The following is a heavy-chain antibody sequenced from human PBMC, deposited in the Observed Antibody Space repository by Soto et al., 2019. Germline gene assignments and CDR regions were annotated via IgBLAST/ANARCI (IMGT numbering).Heavy chain of an antibody. D-gene: IGHD6-6*01. CDR3: ARGVVPAAGAAPPYFRYGVDV. CDR2: IIPMFGTT. CDR1: GDTFKKFA. V-gene: IGHV1-69*06. Sequence: VQLVQSGPEVKKPGSSVKVSCKTSGDTFKKFAISWVRQAPGQGPEWMGGIIPMFGTTKYTQKFQGRVTFTADKSKGTAYMELTSLMSEDTATYFCARGVVPAAGAAPPYFRYGVDVWGQGTTVTVSS. J-gene: IGHJ6*02.